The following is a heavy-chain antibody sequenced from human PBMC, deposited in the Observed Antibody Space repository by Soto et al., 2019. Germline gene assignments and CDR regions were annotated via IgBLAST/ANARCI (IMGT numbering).Heavy chain of an antibody. V-gene: IGHV4-61*08. CDR3: AREYGSYPYYFDY. CDR2: IYYSGNT. J-gene: IGHJ4*02. CDR1: GGSVSSGVYY. Sequence: QVQLQESGPGLVKPSETLSLTCTVSGGSVSSGVYYWSWIRQPPGKGLEWIGYIYYSGNTNYNPSLKSRVTISVDTSKNQFSLNLTSVTAADSAVYYCAREYGSYPYYFDYWGQGTLVTVSS. D-gene: IGHD1-26*01.